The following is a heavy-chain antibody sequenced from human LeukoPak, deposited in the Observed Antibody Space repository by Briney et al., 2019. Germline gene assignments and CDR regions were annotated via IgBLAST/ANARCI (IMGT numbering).Heavy chain of an antibody. CDR2: IYTSGST. D-gene: IGHD6-13*01. J-gene: IGHJ5*02. CDR3: ARGLRAAAQVHGPNPFDP. Sequence: PSETLSLTCTVSGGSISSYYWSWIRQPAGKGLEWIGRIYTSGSTNYNPSLKSRVTMSVDTSKNQFSLKLSSVTAADTAVYYCARGLRAAAQVHGPNPFDPWGQGTLVTVSS. V-gene: IGHV4-4*07. CDR1: GGSISSYY.